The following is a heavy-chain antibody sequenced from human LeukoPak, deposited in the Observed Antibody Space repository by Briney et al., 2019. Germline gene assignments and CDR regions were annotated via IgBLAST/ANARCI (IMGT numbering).Heavy chain of an antibody. D-gene: IGHD1-26*01. CDR3: AKDRQEWELFDY. CDR2: INHSGST. V-gene: IGHV4-34*01. CDR1: GGSFSGYY. J-gene: IGHJ4*02. Sequence: SETLSLTCAVYGGSFSGYYWSWIRQPPGKGLEWIGEINHSGSTNYNPSLKSRVTISVDTSKNQFSLKLSSVTAADTAVYYCAKDRQEWELFDYWGQGTLVTVSS.